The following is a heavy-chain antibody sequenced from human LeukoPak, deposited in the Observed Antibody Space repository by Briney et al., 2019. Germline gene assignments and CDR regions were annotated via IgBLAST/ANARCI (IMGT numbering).Heavy chain of an antibody. J-gene: IGHJ1*01. Sequence: PGGSLRLSCAASELTFSNAWINWVRQAPGKGLEWVGRIRSKTDGGTTDYAAPVKGRFTISRDDSKNTLYLQMNSLKTEDTAVYYCTARYCRSTSCYGEYFQRWGQGTLVTVSS. D-gene: IGHD2-2*01. V-gene: IGHV3-15*01. CDR2: IRSKTDGGTT. CDR3: TARYCRSTSCYGEYFQR. CDR1: ELTFSNAW.